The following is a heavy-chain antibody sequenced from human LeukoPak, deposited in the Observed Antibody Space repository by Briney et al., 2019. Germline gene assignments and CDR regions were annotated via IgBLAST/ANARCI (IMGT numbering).Heavy chain of an antibody. J-gene: IGHJ6*03. V-gene: IGHV4-39*07. D-gene: IGHD5-24*01. CDR1: GDSISSSSYF. CDR2: TYYSGST. CDR3: ARGFGMATISGYYYYMDV. Sequence: SETLSLTCTVSGDSISSSSYFWGWIRQPPGKGLEWIGITYYSGSTYYNPSLKSRVIISVDTSKNQFSLKLSSVTAADTAVYYCARGFGMATISGYYYYMDVWGKGTTVTVSS.